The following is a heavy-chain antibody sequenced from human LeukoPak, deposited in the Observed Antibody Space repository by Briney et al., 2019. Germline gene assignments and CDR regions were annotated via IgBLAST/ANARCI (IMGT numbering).Heavy chain of an antibody. D-gene: IGHD1-26*01. CDR3: ARGMEPYYYMDV. J-gene: IGHJ6*03. V-gene: IGHV1-2*02. Sequence: ASVKVSCKASGYTFTGYYIHWVRQAPGQGLEWMGWINPDSGGTNYAQNFHGRVTMTRDTSISTAYMELSRLRSDDTAVYYCARGMEPYYYMDVWGKGTTVTVSS. CDR2: INPDSGGT. CDR1: GYTFTGYY.